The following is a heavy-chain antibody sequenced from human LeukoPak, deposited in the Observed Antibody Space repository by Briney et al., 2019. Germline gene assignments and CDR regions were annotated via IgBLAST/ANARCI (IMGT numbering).Heavy chain of an antibody. V-gene: IGHV3-33*06. J-gene: IGHJ6*02. CDR1: GFTFSSYG. D-gene: IGHD3-22*01. CDR3: AKHKDIHYYDSSGYYPYYYYGMDV. Sequence: GGSLRLSCAASGFTFSSYGMHWVRQAPGKGLEWVAVIWYDGSNKYYADSVKGRFTISRDNSKNTLYLQMNSLRAEDTAVYYCAKHKDIHYYDSSGYYPYYYYGMDVWGQGTTVTVSS. CDR2: IWYDGSNK.